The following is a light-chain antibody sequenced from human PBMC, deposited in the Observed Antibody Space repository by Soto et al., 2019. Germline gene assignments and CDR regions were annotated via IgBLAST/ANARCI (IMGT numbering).Light chain of an antibody. CDR3: LSFDSSLSVV. V-gene: IGLV1-40*01. J-gene: IGLJ2*01. CDR1: SSNIGAGSD. Sequence: QSVLTQPPSVSGAPGQRVTISCTGSSSNIGAGSDVHWYQQLPGRAPKLLIYGNTNRPSGVPDRFSGSKSGTSASLAITGLQAEDEADYYCLSFDSSLSVVFGGGTKRTV. CDR2: GNT.